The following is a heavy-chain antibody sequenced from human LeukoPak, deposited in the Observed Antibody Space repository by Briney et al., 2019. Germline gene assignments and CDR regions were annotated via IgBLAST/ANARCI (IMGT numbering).Heavy chain of an antibody. V-gene: IGHV1-18*01. D-gene: IGHD6-19*01. Sequence: ASVKVSCKASGYTFTSYGISWVRQAPGQGLEWMGWISAYNGNTNYAQKLQGRVTMTTDTSTSTAYMELRSLRSDDTAVDYCARDRHSSGWEIIDYWGQGTLVTVSS. CDR1: GYTFTSYG. CDR2: ISAYNGNT. CDR3: ARDRHSSGWEIIDY. J-gene: IGHJ4*02.